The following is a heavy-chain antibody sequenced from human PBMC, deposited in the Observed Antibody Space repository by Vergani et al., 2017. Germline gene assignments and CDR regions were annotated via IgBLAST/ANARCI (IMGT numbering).Heavy chain of an antibody. D-gene: IGHD1-26*01. Sequence: QVQLVQSGAEVKKPGSSVKVSCKASGYTFTSYYMHWVRQAPGQGLEWMRIINPSGGSTSYAQKFQGRVTMTRDTSTSTVYMELSSLRSEDTAVYYCARTSGSRSLDYWGQGTLVTVSS. CDR2: INPSGGST. V-gene: IGHV1-46*01. CDR1: GYTFTSYY. CDR3: ARTSGSRSLDY. J-gene: IGHJ4*02.